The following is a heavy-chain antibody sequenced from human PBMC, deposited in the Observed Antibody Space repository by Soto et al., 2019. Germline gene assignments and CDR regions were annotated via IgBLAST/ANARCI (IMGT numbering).Heavy chain of an antibody. V-gene: IGHV3-7*01. CDR3: ARDPTQRYCSGGSCSSGWFDP. CDR1: RFTFSSYW. J-gene: IGHJ5*02. Sequence: GGSLKLSCAASRFTFSSYWMSWARQAPGKGLEWVANIKQDGSEKYYVDSVKGRFTISRDNAKNSLYLQMNSLRAEDTAVYYCARDPTQRYCSGGSCSSGWFDPWGQGTLVTVSS. D-gene: IGHD2-15*01. CDR2: IKQDGSEK.